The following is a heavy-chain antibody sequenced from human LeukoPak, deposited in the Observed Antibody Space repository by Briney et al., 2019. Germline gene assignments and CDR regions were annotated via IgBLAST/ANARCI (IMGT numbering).Heavy chain of an antibody. Sequence: GGSLRLSCAASGFTVSSNYMSWVRQAPGKGLEWVSVIYSGDSTYYADSVKGRFTISRDNSKNTLYLQMNSLRDEDSAAYYCARVYLERLTAGYFDHWGQGTWVTVSP. CDR2: IYSGDST. J-gene: IGHJ4*02. D-gene: IGHD2-8*01. CDR3: ARVYLERLTAGYFDH. CDR1: GFTVSSNY. V-gene: IGHV3-53*05.